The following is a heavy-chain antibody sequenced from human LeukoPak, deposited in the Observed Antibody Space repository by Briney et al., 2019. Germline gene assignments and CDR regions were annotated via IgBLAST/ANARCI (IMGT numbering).Heavy chain of an antibody. CDR1: GYGFTSYW. CDR2: IYPDDSDT. V-gene: IGHV5-51*01. Sequence: GESLKISCKGSGYGFTSYWIGWVRQMPGKGLEWMGIIYPDDSDTRYSPSFQGQVTISADKSITTAYLQWSNLKASDTAMYYCVRQNYDTSGYYFPYWGQGTLVTVSS. CDR3: VRQNYDTSGYYFPY. D-gene: IGHD3-22*01. J-gene: IGHJ4*02.